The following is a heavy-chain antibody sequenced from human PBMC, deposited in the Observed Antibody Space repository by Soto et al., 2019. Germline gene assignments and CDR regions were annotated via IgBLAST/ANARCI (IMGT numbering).Heavy chain of an antibody. CDR1: GYTFTSYG. D-gene: IGHD2-15*01. J-gene: IGHJ6*02. CDR2: MNPNSGDT. V-gene: IGHV1-8*01. CDR3: AKEAAYYYYGMDV. Sequence: QVQLVQSGAEVKKPGASVKVSCKASGYTFTSYGINWVRQATGQGLEWVGWMNPNSGDTDYAQKFQGRVNMTGDTSINTVYMELSILRSEDTAVYYCAKEAAYYYYGMDVWGQGTTVTVPS.